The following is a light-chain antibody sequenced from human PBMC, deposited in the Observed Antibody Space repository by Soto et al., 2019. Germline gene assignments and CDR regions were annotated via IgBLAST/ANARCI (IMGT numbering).Light chain of an antibody. Sequence: EVVMTQSPATLSVSPGERATLSCRASQSVSANLAWYQQKPGQAPRLLIYGASSRATGIPARFSGSASGTDFTLNISSLQSEDFAVYYCQQYNKWATFGPGTRLEI. CDR2: GAS. V-gene: IGKV3-15*01. J-gene: IGKJ5*01. CDR1: QSVSAN. CDR3: QQYNKWAT.